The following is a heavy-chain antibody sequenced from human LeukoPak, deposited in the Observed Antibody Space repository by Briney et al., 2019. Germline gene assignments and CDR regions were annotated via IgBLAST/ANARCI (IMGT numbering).Heavy chain of an antibody. CDR3: AIDLVTMVRGVDGYGMDV. Sequence: ASVKVSCKASGYTFTGYYMHWVRQAPGQGLEWMGWINPNSGGTNYAQKFQGRVTMTRDTSISTAYMELSRLRSDDTAVYYCAIDLVTMVRGVDGYGMDVWGQGTTVTVSS. D-gene: IGHD3-10*01. CDR1: GYTFTGYY. V-gene: IGHV1-2*02. J-gene: IGHJ6*02. CDR2: INPNSGGT.